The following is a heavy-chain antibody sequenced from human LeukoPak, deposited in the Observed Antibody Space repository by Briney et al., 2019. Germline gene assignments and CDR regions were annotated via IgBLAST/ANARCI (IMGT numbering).Heavy chain of an antibody. J-gene: IGHJ6*02. Sequence: ASVKVSCKASGYTFIDYYMHWVRQAPGQGLEWMGWMNPNSGNTGYAQKFQGRVTMTRNTSISTAYMELSSLRSEDTAVYYCARERERYCSGGSCYWRMAYYYGMDVWGQGTTVTVSS. CDR2: MNPNSGNT. D-gene: IGHD2-15*01. CDR3: ARERERYCSGGSCYWRMAYYYGMDV. V-gene: IGHV1-8*02. CDR1: GYTFIDYY.